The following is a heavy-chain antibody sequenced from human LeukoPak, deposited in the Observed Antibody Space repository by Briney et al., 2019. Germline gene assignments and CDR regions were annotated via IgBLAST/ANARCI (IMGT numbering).Heavy chain of an antibody. CDR2: INHSGST. J-gene: IGHJ4*02. V-gene: IGHV4-34*01. Sequence: SETLSLTCAVYGGSFSGYYWSWIRQPPGKGLEWIGEINHSGSTNYNPSLMSRVTISVDTSKNQFSLKLSSVTAADTAVYYCARGGKSGYPDYWGQGTLVTVSS. D-gene: IGHD5-12*01. CDR1: GGSFSGYY. CDR3: ARGGKSGYPDY.